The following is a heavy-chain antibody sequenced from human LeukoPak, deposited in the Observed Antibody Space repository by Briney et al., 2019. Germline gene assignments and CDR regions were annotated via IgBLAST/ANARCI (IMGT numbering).Heavy chain of an antibody. Sequence: PGGSLRLSCAASGFSFSDYAMHWVRQAPGKGLDWVAVISYDGTDTSYADSVKGRFTISRDNAKSTLYLQMNSLRAEDTAVYYCARGGLLSRYWGQGTLVTVSS. CDR3: ARGGLLSRY. J-gene: IGHJ4*02. D-gene: IGHD1-26*01. CDR1: GFSFSDYA. V-gene: IGHV3-30*04. CDR2: ISYDGTDT.